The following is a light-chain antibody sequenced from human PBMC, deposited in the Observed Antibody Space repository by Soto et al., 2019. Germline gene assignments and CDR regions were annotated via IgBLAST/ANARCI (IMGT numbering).Light chain of an antibody. J-gene: IGKJ3*01. CDR1: QDISNY. Sequence: DTQMTQSPSSLSASVGDRVTITCQASQDISNYLHWYQQKPGKVPKLLIYDATNLETGVPPRFSGSGSGTDFTFTISSLQPEDIATYYCLQYDNIPPTFGPGTKVDVK. CDR2: DAT. V-gene: IGKV1-33*01. CDR3: LQYDNIPPT.